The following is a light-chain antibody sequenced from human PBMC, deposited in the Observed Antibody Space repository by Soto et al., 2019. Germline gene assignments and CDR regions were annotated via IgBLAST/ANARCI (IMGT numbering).Light chain of an antibody. V-gene: IGKV1-5*01. CDR3: QHYNSYSEA. CDR2: DAS. CDR1: RTINSW. J-gene: IGKJ1*01. Sequence: DIQMTQSASTLSASVGDRVTTTCRASRTINSWLAWYQQKPGKAPKVLIFDASSLKTGVPSRFSGSGSGTEFTLTISSLQPDDFATYYCQHYNSYSEAFGQGTKVDI.